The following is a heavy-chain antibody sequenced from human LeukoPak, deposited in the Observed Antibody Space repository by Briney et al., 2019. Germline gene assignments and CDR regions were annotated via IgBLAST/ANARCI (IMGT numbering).Heavy chain of an antibody. CDR3: ARGQYSGSCFDN. CDR2: IYYSGST. D-gene: IGHD1-26*01. J-gene: IGHJ4*02. Sequence: PSETLSLTCTVSGGSISSYLWSWIRQPPGKGLEWIGYIYYSGSTNYNPSLKSRVTILVNTSKNQFSLKVSSVTAADTAVYYCARGQYSGSCFDNWGQGSLVTVSS. CDR1: GGSISSYL. V-gene: IGHV4-59*01.